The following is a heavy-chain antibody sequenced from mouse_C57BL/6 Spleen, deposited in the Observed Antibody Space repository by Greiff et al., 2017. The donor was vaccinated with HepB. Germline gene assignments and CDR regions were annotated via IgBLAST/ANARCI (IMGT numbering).Heavy chain of an antibody. D-gene: IGHD2-4*01. V-gene: IGHV1-61*01. Sequence: QVQLKQPGAELVRPGSSVKLSCKASGYTFTSYWMDWVKQRPGQGLEWIGNIYPSDSDTHYNQKFKDKATLTVDKSSSTAYMQLSSLTSEDSAVYYCAGLIYCDYDWFAYWGQGALVTVSA. CDR3: AGLIYCDYDWFAY. CDR1: GYTFTSYW. J-gene: IGHJ3*01. CDR2: IYPSDSDT.